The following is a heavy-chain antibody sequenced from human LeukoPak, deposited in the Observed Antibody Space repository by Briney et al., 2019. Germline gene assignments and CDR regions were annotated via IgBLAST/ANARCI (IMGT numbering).Heavy chain of an antibody. CDR2: IYSGGST. V-gene: IGHV3-53*01. D-gene: IGHD2-15*01. J-gene: IGHJ6*02. CDR1: GFTVSSNY. Sequence: PGGSLRLSCAASGFTVSSNYMSWVRQAPGKGLEWVSVIYSGGSTYYADSVKGRFTISRDNSKNTLYLQMNSLRAEDTAVYYCAKSAQGGPYYYYGMDVWGQGTTVTVSS. CDR3: AKSAQGGPYYYYGMDV.